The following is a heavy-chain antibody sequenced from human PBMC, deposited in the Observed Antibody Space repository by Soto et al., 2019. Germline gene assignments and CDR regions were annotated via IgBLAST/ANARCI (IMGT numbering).Heavy chain of an antibody. V-gene: IGHV3-20*04. D-gene: IGHD2-15*01. CDR2: INWNGGGI. CDR1: GFTFDDYG. J-gene: IGHJ6*02. Sequence: PGGSLRLSCAASGFTFDDYGLSWVRQVPGKGLEWVSGINWNGGGINYADAVKGRFTISRDNAKNSLYLQMNSLRVEDTALYYCTVHGGTRAYYYYYGMDVWGQGTTVTVSS. CDR3: TVHGGTRAYYYYYGMDV.